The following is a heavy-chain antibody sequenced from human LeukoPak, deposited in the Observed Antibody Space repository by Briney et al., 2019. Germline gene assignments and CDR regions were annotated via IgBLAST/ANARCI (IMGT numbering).Heavy chain of an antibody. Sequence: PGGSLRLSCAASGFTFSSYSMNWVRQAPGKGLEWVSSISSSSSYIYYADSVKGRFTISRDNAKNSLYLQMNSLRAEDTAVYYCAREEYYGSGSYPFDYWGQGTLVTVSS. J-gene: IGHJ4*02. CDR2: ISSSSSYI. V-gene: IGHV3-21*01. D-gene: IGHD3-10*01. CDR1: GFTFSSYS. CDR3: AREEYYGSGSYPFDY.